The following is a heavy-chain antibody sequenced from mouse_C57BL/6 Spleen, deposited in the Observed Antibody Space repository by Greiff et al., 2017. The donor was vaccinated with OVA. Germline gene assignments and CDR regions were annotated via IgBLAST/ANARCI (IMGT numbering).Heavy chain of an antibody. CDR2: ISYDGSN. Sequence: ESGPGLVKPSQSLSLTCSVTGYSITSGYYWNWIRQFPGNKLEWMGYISYDGSNNYNPSLKNRISITRDTSKNQFFLKLNSVTTEDTATYYCARAGHYDGDYAMDYWGQGTSVTVSS. V-gene: IGHV3-6*01. CDR1: GYSITSGYY. CDR3: ARAGHYDGDYAMDY. D-gene: IGHD1-2*01. J-gene: IGHJ4*01.